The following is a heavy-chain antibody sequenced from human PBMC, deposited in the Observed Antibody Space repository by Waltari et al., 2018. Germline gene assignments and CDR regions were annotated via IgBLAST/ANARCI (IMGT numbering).Heavy chain of an antibody. CDR1: GFTFSSYW. J-gene: IGHJ4*02. CDR2: INNDGTST. Sequence: EVQLVESGGGLVQPGGSLRLSCVASGFTFSSYWMNWVRQAPGKGLVWVSRINNDGTSTSCADSVKGRFTITRDNAKNTLYLQMNSLRAEDTAVYYCTRAGYYRFDYWGQGTLATVSS. CDR3: TRAGYYRFDY. V-gene: IGHV3-74*01. D-gene: IGHD3-9*01.